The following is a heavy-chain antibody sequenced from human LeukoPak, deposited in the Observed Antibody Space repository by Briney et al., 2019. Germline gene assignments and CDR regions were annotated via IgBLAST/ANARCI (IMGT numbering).Heavy chain of an antibody. CDR1: GYTFTSYG. CDR2: ISGYNGNT. CDR3: AREVECSSTSCYDVLTTSNWFDP. J-gene: IGHJ5*02. Sequence: ASVKVSCKASGYTFTSYGITWVRQAPGQGLEWMGWISGYNGNTNYAQKLQGRVTMTTDTSTSTAYMELRSLRSDDTAVYYCAREVECSSTSCYDVLTTSNWFDPWGQGTLVTVSS. D-gene: IGHD2-2*01. V-gene: IGHV1-18*01.